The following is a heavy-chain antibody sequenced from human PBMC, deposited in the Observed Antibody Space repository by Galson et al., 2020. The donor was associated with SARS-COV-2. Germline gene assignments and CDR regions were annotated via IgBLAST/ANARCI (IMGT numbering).Heavy chain of an antibody. Sequence: QAGGSLRLSCAASGFTFSSYGMHWVRQAPGKGLEWVAVISYDGSNKYYADSVKGRFTISRDNSKNTLYLQMNSLRAEDTAVYYCARDFMASFISGWSNWFDPWGQGTLVTVSS. J-gene: IGHJ5*02. CDR1: GFTFSSYG. CDR3: ARDFMASFISGWSNWFDP. V-gene: IGHV3-30*03. CDR2: ISYDGSNK. D-gene: IGHD6-19*01.